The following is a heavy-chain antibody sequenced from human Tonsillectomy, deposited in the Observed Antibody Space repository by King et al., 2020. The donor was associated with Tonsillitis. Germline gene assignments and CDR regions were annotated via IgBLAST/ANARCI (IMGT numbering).Heavy chain of an antibody. CDR3: ARSTPWLRDAFDI. CDR1: GYIFTSYY. V-gene: IGHV1-46*03. CDR2: INPSGDST. D-gene: IGHD3-10*01. J-gene: IGHJ3*02. Sequence: VQLVESGAEVKKPGASVKVSCTASGYIFTSYYMHWVRQAPGQGLEWMGIINPSGDSTSYAQKFQGRVTMTKDTSTSTVYMEVSSLRSEDTAVYYCARSTPWLRDAFDIWGQGTMVTVSS.